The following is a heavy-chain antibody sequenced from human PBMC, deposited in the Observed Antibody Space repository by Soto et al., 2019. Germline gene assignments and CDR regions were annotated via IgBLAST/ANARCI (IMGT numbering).Heavy chain of an antibody. J-gene: IGHJ4*02. Sequence: SETLSLTCAVSGGSISSGGYYWSWIRQPPGKGLEWIGEINHSGSTNYDPSLKSRVTISVDTSKNQFSLKLSSVTAADTAVYYCARGRIVGATKRNPPRIRGAEDPVYFDYWGQGTLVTVSS. CDR3: ARGRIVGATKRNPPRIRGAEDPVYFDY. V-gene: IGHV4-34*01. CDR1: GGSISSGGYY. D-gene: IGHD1-26*01. CDR2: INHSGST.